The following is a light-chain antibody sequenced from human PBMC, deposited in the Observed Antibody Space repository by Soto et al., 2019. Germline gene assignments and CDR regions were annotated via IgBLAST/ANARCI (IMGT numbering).Light chain of an antibody. CDR2: GVS. J-gene: IGKJ5*01. CDR3: QQRSNWPIT. CDR1: QSVSSY. V-gene: IGKV3-11*01. Sequence: EIVLTQSPGTLSLSPGERATLSCRASQSVSSYLAWYQQKPGQAPRLLIYGVSSRATGIPDRFSGSGSGTDFTLTISSLEPEDFAVYYCQQRSNWPITFGQGTRLEIK.